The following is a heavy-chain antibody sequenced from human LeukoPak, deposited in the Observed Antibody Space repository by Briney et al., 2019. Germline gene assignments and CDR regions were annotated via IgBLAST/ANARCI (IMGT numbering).Heavy chain of an antibody. CDR2: IRYDGTNK. J-gene: IGHJ4*02. CDR1: AFTLSGYA. Sequence: GGSLRLSCAASAFTLSGYAMHWVRQAPGKGLEWVAFIRYDGTNKYYADSVKGRFTISRDNSENTLYLQMNSLRGEDTAVYYCAKDGWSGSSWPYYFDYWGQGTLVTVSS. D-gene: IGHD6-13*01. CDR3: AKDGWSGSSWPYYFDY. V-gene: IGHV3-30*02.